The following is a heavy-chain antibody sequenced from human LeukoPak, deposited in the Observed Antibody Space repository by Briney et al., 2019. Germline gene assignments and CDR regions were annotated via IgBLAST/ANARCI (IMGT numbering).Heavy chain of an antibody. V-gene: IGHV3-30*03. CDR1: GFTFSSYG. CDR2: ISYDGSNK. D-gene: IGHD6-13*01. Sequence: GGSLRLSCAASGFTFSSYGMHWVRQAPGKGLEWVAVISYDGSNKYYADSVKGRFTISRDNAKNSLYLQMNSLRAEDTAVYYCARIGAGSSRDYWGQGTLVTVSS. J-gene: IGHJ4*02. CDR3: ARIGAGSSRDY.